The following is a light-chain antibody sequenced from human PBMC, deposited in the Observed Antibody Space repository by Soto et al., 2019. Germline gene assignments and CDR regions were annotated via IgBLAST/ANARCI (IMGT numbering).Light chain of an antibody. V-gene: IGKV1-5*03. CDR2: KAS. J-gene: IGKJ1*01. CDR1: QSISSW. CDR3: LLDFSYFWA. Sequence: DIQMTQSPSALSASVGDRVTTTCQASQSISSWLAWYQQKPGKAPKLLIYKASTLESGVPSRFSGSRSGTDFTLTISSLQPEDFATYYCLLDFSYFWAFGQGTKVDIK.